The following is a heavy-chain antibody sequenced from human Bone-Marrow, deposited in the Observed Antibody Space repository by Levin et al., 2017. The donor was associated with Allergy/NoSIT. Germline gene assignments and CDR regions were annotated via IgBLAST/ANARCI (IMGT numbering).Heavy chain of an antibody. CDR1: GFTFSTYG. CDR2: ISYDGTDK. Sequence: LGESLKISCAASGFTFSTYGMHWVRQAPDKGLEWVAVISYDGTDKDYADSVKGRFTISRDNSKNTMYLHMNSLTTEDTAVYYCAILRIHYFDDWGQGTLVTVSS. D-gene: IGHD2-15*01. CDR3: AILRIHYFDD. V-gene: IGHV3-30*03. J-gene: IGHJ4*02.